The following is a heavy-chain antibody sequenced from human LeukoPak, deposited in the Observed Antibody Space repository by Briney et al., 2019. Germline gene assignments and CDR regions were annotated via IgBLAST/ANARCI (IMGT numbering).Heavy chain of an antibody. CDR2: IYYSGST. J-gene: IGHJ4*02. CDR3: ARALQDIVVVPAAAFDY. D-gene: IGHD2-2*01. Sequence: SETLSLTCTVSGGSISSSSYYWGWIRQPPGKGLEWIGSIYYSGSTYYNPSLKSLVIISLDTSKSQFSLKLSSVTAEDTAVYYCARALQDIVVVPAAAFDYWGQGTLVTVSS. V-gene: IGHV4-39*01. CDR1: GGSISSSSYY.